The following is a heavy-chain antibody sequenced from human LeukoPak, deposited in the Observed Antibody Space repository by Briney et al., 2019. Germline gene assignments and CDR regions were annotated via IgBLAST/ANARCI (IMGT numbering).Heavy chain of an antibody. D-gene: IGHD5-18*01. Sequence: GGSLRLSCAASGFTFTSYNMNWVRQAPGKGLEWVSSITSSSSYIYYADSVKGRFTISRDNAKNSLYLQMNSLRAEDTAVYYCARGYSYGFDYWGQGTLVTVSS. J-gene: IGHJ4*02. CDR1: GFTFTSYN. CDR3: ARGYSYGFDY. CDR2: ITSSSSYI. V-gene: IGHV3-21*01.